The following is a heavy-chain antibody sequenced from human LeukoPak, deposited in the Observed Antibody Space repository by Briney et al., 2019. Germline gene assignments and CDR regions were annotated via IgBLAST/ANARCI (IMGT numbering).Heavy chain of an antibody. D-gene: IGHD5-12*01. CDR1: GYTFTGYY. J-gene: IGHJ4*02. V-gene: IGHV1-2*02. CDR2: INPNSGGT. Sequence: GASVKVSCKASGYTFTGYYMHWVRQAPGQGLEWMGWINPNSGGTNYAQKFQGRVTMTRDTSISTAYMELSRLRSDDAAVCYCARGFRGSGYEFDYWGQGTLVTVSS. CDR3: ARGFRGSGYEFDY.